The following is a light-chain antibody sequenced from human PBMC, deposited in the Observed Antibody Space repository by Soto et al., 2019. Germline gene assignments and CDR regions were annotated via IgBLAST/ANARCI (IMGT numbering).Light chain of an antibody. V-gene: IGKV3-15*01. J-gene: IGKJ4*01. CDR3: QQYNNWPPLT. Sequence: EIVMTQSPATLSVSPGERATLSCRASQSVSSNLAWYQQKPGQAPSLLIYGASTRATDIPARFSGSGSGTEFTFTISSLQSEDFAVYYCQQYNNWPPLTFGGGTKVEIK. CDR1: QSVSSN. CDR2: GAS.